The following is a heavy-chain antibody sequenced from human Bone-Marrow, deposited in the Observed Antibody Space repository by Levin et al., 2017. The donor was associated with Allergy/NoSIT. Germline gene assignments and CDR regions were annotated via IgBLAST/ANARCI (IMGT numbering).Heavy chain of an antibody. V-gene: IGHV3-53*01. CDR2: IYSGGRG. D-gene: IGHD3-10*01. CDR3: AIYVSGNDCSAFDI. J-gene: IGHJ3*02. Sequence: GGSLRLSCAASGFTVSSNHMSWVRQAPGKGLEWVSLIYSGGRGYYADSVRGRFTISRDNSKNTLYLQLNSLRAEDTAVYSCAIYVSGNDCSAFDIWGQGTMVTVSS. CDR1: GFTVSSNH.